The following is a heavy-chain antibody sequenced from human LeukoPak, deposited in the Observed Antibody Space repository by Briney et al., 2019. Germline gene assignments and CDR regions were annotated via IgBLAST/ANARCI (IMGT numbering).Heavy chain of an antibody. CDR3: AKGRLTTTTVDYFDY. CDR1: GFTFDDYA. D-gene: IGHD4-11*01. V-gene: IGHV3-9*01. CDR2: ISWNSGSI. Sequence: PGGSLRLSCAASGFTFDDYAMHWVRQAPGKGLEWVSGISWNSGSIGYADSVKGRFTISRDNAKNSLYLQMNSLRAEDTALYYCAKGRLTTTTVDYFDYWGQGTLVTVSS. J-gene: IGHJ4*02.